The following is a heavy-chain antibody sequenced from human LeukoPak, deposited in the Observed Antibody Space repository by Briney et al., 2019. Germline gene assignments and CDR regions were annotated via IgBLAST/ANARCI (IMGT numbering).Heavy chain of an antibody. J-gene: IGHJ4*02. CDR3: ARRAPYCGGDCYSLFDY. D-gene: IGHD2-21*02. V-gene: IGHV5-51*01. CDR2: IYPGDSDT. CDR1: GYSFTSYW. Sequence: GESLKISCKGSGYSFTSYWIGWVRQMPGKGLEWMGIIYPGDSDTRYSPSFQGQVTISADKSISTAYLQWSSLKASDTAMYYCARRAPYCGGDCYSLFDYWRQGTLVTVSS.